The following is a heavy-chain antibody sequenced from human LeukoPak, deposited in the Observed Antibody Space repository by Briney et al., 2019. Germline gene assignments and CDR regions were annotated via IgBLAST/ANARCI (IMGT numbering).Heavy chain of an antibody. CDR2: IYYTGRT. V-gene: IGHV4-59*01. CDR3: VRGGTYGSGRNQHTTLDY. J-gene: IGHJ4*02. D-gene: IGHD3-10*01. Sequence: PSETLSLTCTVSGGSISSYYWSWIRQSPGKGLEWIGYIYYTGRTNYNPSLKSRVTMSVDTSKNQFSLKLTSVTAADTALYYCVRGGTYGSGRNQHTTLDYWGQGTLVTVSS. CDR1: GGSISSYY.